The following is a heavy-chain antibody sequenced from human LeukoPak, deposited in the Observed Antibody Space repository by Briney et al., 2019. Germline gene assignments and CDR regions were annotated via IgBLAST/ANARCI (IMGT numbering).Heavy chain of an antibody. CDR2: IIPIFGTA. V-gene: IGHV1-69*05. J-gene: IGHJ6*03. Sequence: ASVKVSCKASGGTFSSYAISWVRQAPGQGIEWMGGIIPIFGTANYAQKFQGRVTITTDESTSTAYMELSSLRSEDTAVYYCARGQGALADYYMDVWGKGTTVTVSS. CDR3: ARGQGALADYYMDV. CDR1: GGTFSSYA. D-gene: IGHD3-3*02.